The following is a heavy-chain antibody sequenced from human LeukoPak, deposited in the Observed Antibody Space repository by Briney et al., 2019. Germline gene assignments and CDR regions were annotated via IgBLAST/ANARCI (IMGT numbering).Heavy chain of an antibody. Sequence: PGGSLRLSCAASGFTFSTYWVHWVRQAPGKGLEWVSVLYSGANTYYADSVKGRFTISRDNSKNTLYLQMNSLRADDTAVYYCARAVAYYYVSGNYYPGAFDIWGQGTMVTVSS. D-gene: IGHD3-10*01. CDR3: ARAVAYYYVSGNYYPGAFDI. CDR1: GFTFSTYW. V-gene: IGHV3-53*01. CDR2: LYSGANT. J-gene: IGHJ3*02.